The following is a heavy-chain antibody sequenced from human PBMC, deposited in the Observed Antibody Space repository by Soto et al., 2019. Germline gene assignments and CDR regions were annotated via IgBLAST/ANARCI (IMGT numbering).Heavy chain of an antibody. Sequence: SETLSLTCAVYGGSFSGYYWSWIRQPPGKGLEWIGEINHSGSTNYNPSLKSRVTISVDTSKNQFSLKLSSVTAADTAVYYCARGWGYCSSTSCCGYYYYYGMDVWGQGTTVTVSS. D-gene: IGHD2-2*01. CDR1: GGSFSGYY. V-gene: IGHV4-34*01. CDR3: ARGWGYCSSTSCCGYYYYYGMDV. J-gene: IGHJ6*02. CDR2: INHSGST.